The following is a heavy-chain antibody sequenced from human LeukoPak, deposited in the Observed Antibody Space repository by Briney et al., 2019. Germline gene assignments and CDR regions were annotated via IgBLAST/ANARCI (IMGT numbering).Heavy chain of an antibody. V-gene: IGHV4-59*12. Sequence: PSETLSLTCTVSGGSISGYYWSWIRQPPGKGLEWIGYIYYSGTTSDNPSLRSRVTMSVDTSKNQFSLNLSSVTAADTAVYYCARAVFSDYWGQGTLVTVSS. J-gene: IGHJ4*02. CDR1: GGSISGYY. CDR3: ARAVFSDY. D-gene: IGHD1-14*01. CDR2: IYYSGTT.